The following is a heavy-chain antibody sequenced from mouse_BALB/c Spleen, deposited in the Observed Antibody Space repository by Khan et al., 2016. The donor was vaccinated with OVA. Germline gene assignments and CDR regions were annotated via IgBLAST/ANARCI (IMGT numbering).Heavy chain of an antibody. CDR2: ISYDGSN. Sequence: EVQLVESGPGLVKPSQSLSLTCSVTDYSITSGYYWKWIRQFPGNKLEWMGYISYDGSNNYNPSLKNRISITRDTSKNQFFLKLNSVTTEDTATYYCAIPHSYGGYYFDYWGQGTTLTVSS. CDR1: DYSITSGYY. CDR3: AIPHSYGGYYFDY. J-gene: IGHJ2*01. D-gene: IGHD1-1*01. V-gene: IGHV3-6*02.